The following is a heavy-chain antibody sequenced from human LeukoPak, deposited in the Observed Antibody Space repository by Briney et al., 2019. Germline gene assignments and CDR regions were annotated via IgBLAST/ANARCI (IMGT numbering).Heavy chain of an antibody. Sequence: PGGSLRLSCAASGFTFSSYAMSWVRQAPGKRLEWVSAISGSCGSTYYADSVKGRFTISRDNSKNTLYLQMNSLRAEDTAVYYCAKDLISARLVVPAARLDYWGQGTLVTVSS. CDR1: GFTFSSYA. J-gene: IGHJ4*02. CDR3: AKDLISARLVVPAARLDY. D-gene: IGHD2-2*01. CDR2: ISGSCGST. V-gene: IGHV3-23*01.